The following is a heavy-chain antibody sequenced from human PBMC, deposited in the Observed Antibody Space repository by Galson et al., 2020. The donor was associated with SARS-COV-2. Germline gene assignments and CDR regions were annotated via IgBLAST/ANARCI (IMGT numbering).Heavy chain of an antibody. J-gene: IGHJ6*02. V-gene: IGHV5-51*01. Sequence: GESLKISCKGSGYSFTSYWIDWVRQMPGKGLEWIGIIYPGDSDTRYSPSFQGQVTISADKSISTAYLQWSSLNASDTAMYYCARLSFSYSSGWYYFYGMDVGGQGTTVTVSS. D-gene: IGHD6-19*01. CDR1: GYSFTSYW. CDR2: IYPGDSDT. CDR3: ARLSFSYSSGWYYFYGMDV.